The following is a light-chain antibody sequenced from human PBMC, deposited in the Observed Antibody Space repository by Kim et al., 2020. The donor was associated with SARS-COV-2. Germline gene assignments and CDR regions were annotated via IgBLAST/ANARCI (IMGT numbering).Light chain of an antibody. Sequence: QLVLTQSPSASASLGVSVKLTCTLSSGHSSYAIAWHQQQPEKGPRYLMKLNSDGSHSKGDGIPDRFSGSSSGAERYLTISSLQSEDEADYYCQTWGTGIQVFGGGTQLTVL. CDR2: LNSDGSH. V-gene: IGLV4-69*01. CDR1: SGHSSYA. CDR3: QTWGTGIQV. J-gene: IGLJ3*02.